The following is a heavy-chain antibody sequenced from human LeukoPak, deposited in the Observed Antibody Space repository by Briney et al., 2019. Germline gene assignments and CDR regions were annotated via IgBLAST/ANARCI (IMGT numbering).Heavy chain of an antibody. CDR2: IYYSGST. V-gene: IGHV4-31*03. J-gene: IGHJ4*02. Sequence: SQTLSLTCTVSGGSISSGGYYWNWIRQHPGKGLEWIGYIYYSGSTYYNPSLKSRVTISVDTSKNQFSLKLSSVTAADTAVYYCARVRYYYGSGSYIDYWGQGTLVPVSS. CDR1: GGSISSGGYY. D-gene: IGHD3-10*01. CDR3: ARVRYYYGSGSYIDY.